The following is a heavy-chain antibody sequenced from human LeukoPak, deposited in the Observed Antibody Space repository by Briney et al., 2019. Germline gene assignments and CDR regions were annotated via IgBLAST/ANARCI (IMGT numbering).Heavy chain of an antibody. V-gene: IGHV1-18*01. CDR1: GYTFTNFG. CDR3: ARDGRFGELLDY. D-gene: IGHD3-10*01. CDR2: ISAYNGDT. J-gene: IGHJ4*02. Sequence: GASVKVSCKAPGYTFTNFGIGWVRQAPGQGLEWMGWISAYNGDTNYAQNLQGRVTMTTDTSTNTTYMELRSLRSDDTAVYYCARDGRFGELLDYWGQGTLVTVSS.